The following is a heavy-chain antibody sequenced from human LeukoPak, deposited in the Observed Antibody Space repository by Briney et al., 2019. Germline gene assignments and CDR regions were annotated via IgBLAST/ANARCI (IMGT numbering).Heavy chain of an antibody. D-gene: IGHD4-17*01. CDR1: GFTFSSCA. CDR2: ISSSSSYI. V-gene: IGHV3-21*01. Sequence: GRSLRLSCAASGFTFSSCAMHWVCQAPGKGLEWVSSISSSSSYIYYADSVKGRFTISRDNAKNSLYLQMNSLRAEDTAVYYCARDTTVTTFDYWGQGTLVTVSS. J-gene: IGHJ4*02. CDR3: ARDTTVTTFDY.